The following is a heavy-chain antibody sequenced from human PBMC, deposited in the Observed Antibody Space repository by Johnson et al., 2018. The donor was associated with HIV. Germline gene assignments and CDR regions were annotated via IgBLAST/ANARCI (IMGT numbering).Heavy chain of an antibody. J-gene: IGHJ3*02. CDR2: ISYDGTNK. CDR1: GFTFSSYG. V-gene: IGHV3-33*05. D-gene: IGHD1-26*01. CDR3: ERGISLSAGYSYDAFDI. Sequence: QVQLVESGGGVVQPGRSLRLSCAASGFTFSSYGMHWVRQAPGKGLEWVAVISYDGTNKYYADSVKGRFTISRDNSKNTLYLQMNSLRAEDTAVYYCERGISLSAGYSYDAFDIWGQGTMVTVSS.